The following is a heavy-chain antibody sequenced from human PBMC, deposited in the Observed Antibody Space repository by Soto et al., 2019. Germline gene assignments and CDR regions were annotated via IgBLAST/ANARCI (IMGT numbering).Heavy chain of an antibody. CDR3: ARDLAAGEY. CDR1: GYTFTHYY. V-gene: IGHV1-46*01. Sequence: QVQLVQSGAEVKKPGASVKLSCRTSGYTFTHYYIHWVRQAPGQGLEWLAIINPASVSTNYAQDLQGRVTLTMDTSTTTVYMELSGMRAEDTAIFYCARDLAAGEYWGQGTLVTVSS. J-gene: IGHJ4*02. D-gene: IGHD6-13*01. CDR2: INPASVST.